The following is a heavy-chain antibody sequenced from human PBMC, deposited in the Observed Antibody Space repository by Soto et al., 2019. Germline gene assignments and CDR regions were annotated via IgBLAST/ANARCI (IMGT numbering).Heavy chain of an antibody. CDR3: ARAAYTSMATQGFDP. Sequence: SVKVSCKASGCTFSLYGISWVRQAPGQGLEWLGGIIPISGTPNYAQKFQGRVTITADESTNTGYMERSSLRSEVTAVFYCARAAYTSMATQGFDPWGQGTLVTVAS. J-gene: IGHJ5*02. D-gene: IGHD3-16*01. CDR2: IIPISGTP. CDR1: GCTFSLYG. V-gene: IGHV1-69*13.